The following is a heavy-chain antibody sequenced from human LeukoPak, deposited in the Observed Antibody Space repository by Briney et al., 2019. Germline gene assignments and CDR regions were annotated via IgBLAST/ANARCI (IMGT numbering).Heavy chain of an antibody. CDR2: ISYDGSNK. V-gene: IGHV3-30*18. CDR3: AKSDYESPYLDY. D-gene: IGHD5-12*01. J-gene: IGHJ4*02. Sequence: GRSLRLSCAASGFTFSSYGIHWVRQAPGKGLEWVAVISYDGSNKEYVDSVKGRFSISRDNSKNTVHLQMISLRAEDTAVYYCAKSDYESPYLDYWGQGILVTVSS. CDR1: GFTFSSYG.